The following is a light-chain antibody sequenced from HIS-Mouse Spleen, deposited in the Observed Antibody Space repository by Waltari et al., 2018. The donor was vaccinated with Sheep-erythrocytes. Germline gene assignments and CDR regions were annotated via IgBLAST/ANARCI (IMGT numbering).Light chain of an antibody. CDR2: GAS. Sequence: EIVFTQSPGTLSLSPGERATLSCRASQSVSSSYLAWYQQKPGQAPRLLIYGASSRATGIPDRFSGSGSGTDFTLTISRLEPEDFAVYYCQQDGSSPTFGQGTKLEIK. V-gene: IGKV3-20*01. J-gene: IGKJ2*01. CDR1: QSVSSSY. CDR3: QQDGSSPT.